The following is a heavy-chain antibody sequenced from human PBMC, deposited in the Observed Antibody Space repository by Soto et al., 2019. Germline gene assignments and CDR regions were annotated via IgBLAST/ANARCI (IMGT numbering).Heavy chain of an antibody. CDR2: INPSGGST. CDR3: ARGDHIVRSCYYIPHEAFDI. Sequence: ASAMVSCKASGYTFTSYYMHWVRQAPGQGLEWMGIINPSGGSTSYAQKFQGRVTMTRDTSTSTVYMELSSLRSEDTAVYYCARGDHIVRSCYYIPHEAFDIWG. V-gene: IGHV1-46*01. D-gene: IGHD3-3*01. CDR1: GYTFTSYY. J-gene: IGHJ3*02.